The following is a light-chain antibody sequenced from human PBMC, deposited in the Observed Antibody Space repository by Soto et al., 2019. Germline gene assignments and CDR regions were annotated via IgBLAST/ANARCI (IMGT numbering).Light chain of an antibody. CDR2: KAS. J-gene: IGKJ1*01. V-gene: IGKV1-5*03. CDR1: QSISDW. CDR3: QQYNSYSET. Sequence: DIQMTQSPSTLSASVGDRVTITCRASQSISDWLAWYQQKPGKAPKLLIYKASSLESGVPSRFSGSGSGTEFTPTISSLQPDDFATYYCQQYNSYSETFGQGTKVEVK.